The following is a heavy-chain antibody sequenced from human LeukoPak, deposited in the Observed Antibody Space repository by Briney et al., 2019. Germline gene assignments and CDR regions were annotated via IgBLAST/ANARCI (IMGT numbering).Heavy chain of an antibody. CDR2: ISGGGGST. J-gene: IGHJ3*02. CDR1: GFTFSSYA. D-gene: IGHD3-10*01. CDR3: AKDQFYYGSGSYYEYAFDI. V-gene: IGHV3-23*01. Sequence: KPGGSLRLSCAASGFTFSSYAMSWVRQAPGKGLEGVSAISGGGGSTYYADSVKGRFTTSRDNSKNTLYLQMNSLRAKDTAVYYCAKDQFYYGSGSYYEYAFDIWGQGTMVTVSS.